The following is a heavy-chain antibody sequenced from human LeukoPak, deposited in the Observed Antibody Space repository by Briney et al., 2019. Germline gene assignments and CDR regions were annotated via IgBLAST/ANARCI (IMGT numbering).Heavy chain of an antibody. V-gene: IGHV3-53*01. D-gene: IGHD1-20*01. CDR3: ARYLTGSFDY. J-gene: IGHJ4*02. CDR1: GFSFRTYA. Sequence: GGSLRLSCSSSGFSFRTYAIHWVRQAPGKGLEWVSVIYSGGSTYYADSVKGRFTISRDISKNTLYLQMNSLRAEDTAVYYCARYLTGSFDYWGQGTLVTVSS. CDR2: IYSGGST.